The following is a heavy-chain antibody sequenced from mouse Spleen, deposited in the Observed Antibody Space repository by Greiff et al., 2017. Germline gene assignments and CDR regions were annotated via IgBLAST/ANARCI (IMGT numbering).Heavy chain of an antibody. V-gene: IGHV1-62-2*01. CDR3: ARHEESYYSYGAWFAY. CDR1: GYTFTEYT. CDR2: FYPGSGSI. D-gene: IGHD2-12*01. Sequence: QVQLKESGAELVKPGASVKLSCKASGYTFTEYTIHWVKQRSGQGLEWIGWFYPGSGSIKYNEKFKDKATLTADKSSSTVYMELSRLTSEDSAVYFCARHEESYYSYGAWFAYWGQGTLVTVSA. J-gene: IGHJ3*01.